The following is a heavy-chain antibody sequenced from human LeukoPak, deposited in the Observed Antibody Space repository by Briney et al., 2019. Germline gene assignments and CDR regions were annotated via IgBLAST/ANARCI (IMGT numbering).Heavy chain of an antibody. CDR2: INPNSGGT. V-gene: IGHV1-2*02. J-gene: IGHJ4*02. CDR3: ARDPLVDDFWSGYWMPANFDY. D-gene: IGHD3-3*01. CDR1: GYTFTGYY. Sequence: APVKVSCKASGYTFTGYYMHWVRQAPGQGLEWMGWINPNSGGTSYAQKFQGRVTMTRDTSISTAYMELSRLRSDDTAVYYCARDPLVDDFWSGYWMPANFDYWGQGTLVTVSS.